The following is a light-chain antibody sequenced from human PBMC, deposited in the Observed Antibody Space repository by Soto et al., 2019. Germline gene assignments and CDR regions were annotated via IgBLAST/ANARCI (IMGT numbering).Light chain of an antibody. J-gene: IGLJ1*01. CDR2: DVT. CDR3: CSHAGSYTYV. V-gene: IGLV2-11*01. CDR1: SSDVGGYNY. Sequence: QSALTQPRSVSGSPGQSLTISCTGTSSDVGGYNYVSWYQQHPGKVPKLMIYDVTKRPSGVPDRFSGSKSGNTASLTISGLQAEAEADYYCCSHAGSYTYVFGTGTKVTVL.